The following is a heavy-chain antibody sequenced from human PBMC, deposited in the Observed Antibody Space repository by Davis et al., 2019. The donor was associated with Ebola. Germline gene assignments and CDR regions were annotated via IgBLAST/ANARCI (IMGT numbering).Heavy chain of an antibody. J-gene: IGHJ6*02. CDR3: ARVLVATIGPYYGMDV. CDR2: IIPIFGTA. Sequence: SVKVSCKASGGTFYSYGISWVRQAPGQGLEWMGGIIPIFGTANYAQKFQGRVTITADESTSTAYMELSSLRSEDTAVYYCARVLVATIGPYYGMDVWGQGTTVTVSS. CDR1: GGTFYSYG. V-gene: IGHV1-69*13. D-gene: IGHD5-12*01.